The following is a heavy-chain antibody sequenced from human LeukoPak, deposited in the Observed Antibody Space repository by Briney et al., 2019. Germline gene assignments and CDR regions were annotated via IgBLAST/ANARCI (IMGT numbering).Heavy chain of an antibody. V-gene: IGHV3-30*02. J-gene: IGHJ5*02. CDR2: IRNDGSMK. CDR1: GFIFSNYG. CDR3: AKSDIIVVSDAKGNWFDP. D-gene: IGHD2-2*01. Sequence: GGSLRLSCAASGFIFSNYGMHWVRQTPAKGLEWVAFIRNDGSMKYYADSVKGRFTISRDNSKNTLYLQMNNLRTEDMAGYYCAKSDIIVVSDAKGNWFDPWGQGSLVTVSS.